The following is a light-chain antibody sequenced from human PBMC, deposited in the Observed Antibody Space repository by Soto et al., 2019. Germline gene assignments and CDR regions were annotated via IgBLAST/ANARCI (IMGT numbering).Light chain of an antibody. J-gene: IGKJ1*01. CDR2: RIF. CDR1: HSVSGY. Sequence: EIVMTQSPGTVSVFPGETVTLSCRASHSVSGYLDWFHQKPGQAPRLVLLRIFTRAIGVPARFSGSGSETEFTLTISGLQSEDSGVYYCLQHYSWPWTFGQGTKVDIK. V-gene: IGKV3-15*01. CDR3: LQHYSWPWT.